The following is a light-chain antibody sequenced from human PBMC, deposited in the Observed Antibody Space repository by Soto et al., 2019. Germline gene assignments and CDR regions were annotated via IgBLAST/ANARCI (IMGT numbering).Light chain of an antibody. CDR1: QTISSW. V-gene: IGKV1-5*03. CDR2: KAS. J-gene: IGKJ1*01. Sequence: IQLTQSPSSLSASLGDSVTTTSRASQTISSWLAWYQQKPGKAPKLLIYKASTLKSGVPSRFSGSGSGTEFTLTISSLQPDDFATYYCQHYNSYSEAFGQGTKVDIK. CDR3: QHYNSYSEA.